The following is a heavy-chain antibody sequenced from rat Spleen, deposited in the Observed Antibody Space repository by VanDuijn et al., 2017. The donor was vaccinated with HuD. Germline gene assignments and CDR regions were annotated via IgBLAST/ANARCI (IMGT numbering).Heavy chain of an antibody. V-gene: IGHV5-29*01. CDR1: GFTFSNYG. J-gene: IGHJ2*01. CDR2: ISYDGSTT. Sequence: EVKLVESGGGLVQPGRSLKLSCAASGFTFSNYGMAWVRQAPTKGLEWVATISYDGSTTYYRDSVKGRFTISRDNAKSTLSLQMDSLRSEDTATYYCARRHYGYTDYFDYWGQGVMVTVSS. D-gene: IGHD1-9*01. CDR3: ARRHYGYTDYFDY.